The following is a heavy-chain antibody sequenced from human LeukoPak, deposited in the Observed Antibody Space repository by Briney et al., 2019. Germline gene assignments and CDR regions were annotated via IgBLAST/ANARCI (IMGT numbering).Heavy chain of an antibody. V-gene: IGHV3-30*02. CDR1: AFSFSTYG. D-gene: IGHD1-26*01. J-gene: IGHJ4*02. CDR2: IQYDGSYN. CDR3: AKDFRVGARSFDY. Sequence: GSLRLSCEASAFSFSTYGMHWVRQAPGKGLEWVAFIQYDGSYNMYADSVKGRFTISRDNSNNMLYLQMNSLRTEDTAVYFCAKDFRVGARSFDYWGQGTLVTVSS.